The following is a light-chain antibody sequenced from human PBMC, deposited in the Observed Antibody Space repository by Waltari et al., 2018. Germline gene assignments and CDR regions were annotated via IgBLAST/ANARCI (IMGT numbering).Light chain of an antibody. Sequence: EIVLTQSPATLSLSPGESATLSCRASQSVSSYLAWYQQEPGQAPRLLMYDTSNRATGIPARFSGSGSGTDFTLTISSLEPEDFAVYYCQHRSIFGGGTKVEIK. V-gene: IGKV3-11*01. CDR2: DTS. CDR3: QHRSI. J-gene: IGKJ4*01. CDR1: QSVSSY.